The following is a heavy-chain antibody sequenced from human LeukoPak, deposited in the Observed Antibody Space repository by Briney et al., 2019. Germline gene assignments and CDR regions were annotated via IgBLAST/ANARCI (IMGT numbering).Heavy chain of an antibody. CDR3: AKETGSDYYYYMDV. V-gene: IGHV3-23*01. Sequence: GGSLRLSCAASGFTFSYYAMSWVRQAPGKGLEWVSAISGSGGSTYYADSVKGRFTISRDNSKNTLYLQMNSLRAEDTAVYYCAKETGSDYYYYMDVWGKGTTVTGSS. CDR1: GFTFSYYA. CDR2: ISGSGGST. D-gene: IGHD6-6*01. J-gene: IGHJ6*03.